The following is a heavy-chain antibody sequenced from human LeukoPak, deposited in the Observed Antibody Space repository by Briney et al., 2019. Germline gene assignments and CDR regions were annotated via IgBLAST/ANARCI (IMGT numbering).Heavy chain of an antibody. J-gene: IGHJ4*02. CDR2: IYYSGST. CDR1: GGSISSSSYY. Sequence: SETLSLTCTVSGGSISSSSYYWGWVRQPPGKGLEWIGSIYYSGSTYYNPSLKSRVTISVDTSKNQFSLKLSSVTAADTAVYYCARHETSDITLLPGFDYWGQGTLVTVSS. CDR3: ARHETSDITLLPGFDY. V-gene: IGHV4-39*01. D-gene: IGHD3-9*01.